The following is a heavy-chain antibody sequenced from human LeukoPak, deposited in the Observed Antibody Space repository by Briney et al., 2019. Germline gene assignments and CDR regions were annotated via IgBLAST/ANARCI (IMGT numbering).Heavy chain of an antibody. J-gene: IGHJ3*02. CDR2: ISSSSSYI. CDR1: GFTFSSYS. D-gene: IGHD3/OR15-3a*01. CDR3: ARVGTGNDAFDI. V-gene: IGHV3-21*01. Sequence: GGSLRLSCAASGFTFSSYSMSWVRQAPGKGLEWVSSISSSSSYIYYADSVKDRFTISRDKAKNSLYLQMNSLRAEDTAVYYCARVGTGNDAFDIWGQGTMVTVSS.